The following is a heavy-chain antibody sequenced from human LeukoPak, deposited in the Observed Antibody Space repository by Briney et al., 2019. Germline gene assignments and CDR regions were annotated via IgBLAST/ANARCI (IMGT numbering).Heavy chain of an antibody. Sequence: PGGSLRLSCAASGFTFSSYGMHWVRQAPGKGLEWVAFIRYDGSNKYYADSVKGRFTISRDNSKNTLYLQMNSLRAEDTAVYYCAKDRYSGYDGTDYWGQGTLVTVSS. D-gene: IGHD5-12*01. CDR3: AKDRYSGYDGTDY. J-gene: IGHJ4*02. V-gene: IGHV3-30*02. CDR1: GFTFSSYG. CDR2: IRYDGSNK.